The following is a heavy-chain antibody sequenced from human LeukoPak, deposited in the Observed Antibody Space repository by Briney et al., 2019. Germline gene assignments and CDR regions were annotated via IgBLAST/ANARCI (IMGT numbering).Heavy chain of an antibody. CDR2: ISGTSSYI. CDR3: ARVMVSGAAGMDYFDY. V-gene: IGHV3-21*01. CDR1: GFTFSTYS. Sequence: GGSLRLSCAASGFTFSTYSMNWVRQAPGKGLEWVSSISGTSSYIYYADSLKDRFTISRDNSENTVYLQINSLRVEDTAVYYCARVMVSGAAGMDYFDYWGQGTLVTVSS. J-gene: IGHJ4*02. D-gene: IGHD6-13*01.